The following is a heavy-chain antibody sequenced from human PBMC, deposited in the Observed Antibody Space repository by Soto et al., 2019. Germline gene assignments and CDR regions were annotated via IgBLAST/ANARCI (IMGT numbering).Heavy chain of an antibody. D-gene: IGHD2-21*02. CDR1: GYTFTSYG. V-gene: IGHV1-18*01. CDR3: ARVGLYCGGDCYAFDI. J-gene: IGHJ3*02. Sequence: ASVKVSCKASGYTFTSYGISWGRQAPGRGLEWMGWISAYNGNTNYAQKLQGRVTMTTDTSTSTAYMELRSLRSDDTAVYYCARVGLYCGGDCYAFDICGQGTMVTVSS. CDR2: ISAYNGNT.